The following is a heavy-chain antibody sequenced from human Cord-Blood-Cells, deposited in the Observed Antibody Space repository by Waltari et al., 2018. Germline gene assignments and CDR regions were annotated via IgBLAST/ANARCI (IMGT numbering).Heavy chain of an antibody. CDR2: IRYDGSNK. CDR1: GFTFSSYG. D-gene: IGHD3-10*01. CDR3: AKVYGSGSYDAFDI. V-gene: IGHV3-30*02. Sequence: QVQLVESGGGVVQPGGSLRLSCAASGFTFSSYGMPWVRQAPGKGLEWVAFIRYDGSNKYYADSVKGRFTISRDNSKNTLYLQMNSLRAEDTAVYYCAKVYGSGSYDAFDIWGQGTMVTVSS. J-gene: IGHJ3*02.